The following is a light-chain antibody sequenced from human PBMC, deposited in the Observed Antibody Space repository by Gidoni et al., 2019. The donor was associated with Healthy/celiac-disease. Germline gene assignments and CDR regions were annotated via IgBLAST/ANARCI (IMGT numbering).Light chain of an antibody. CDR1: QSISSY. CDR2: GAS. CDR3: QQSYSTLRT. J-gene: IGKJ3*01. V-gene: IGKV1-39*01. Sequence: DIQMTQSPSSLSASVGDRVTITCRASQSISSYLNWYQQKPGKAPKLLIYGASSLQSGVPSRFSGSGSGTDFTLTISSLQPEDFATYYCQQSYSTLRTFGPXTKVDIK.